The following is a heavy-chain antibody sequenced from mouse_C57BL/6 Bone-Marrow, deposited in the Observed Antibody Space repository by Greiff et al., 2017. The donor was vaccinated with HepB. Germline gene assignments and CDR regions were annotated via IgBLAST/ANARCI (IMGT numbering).Heavy chain of an antibody. D-gene: IGHD2-5*01. CDR3: ARDTVYSNYD. CDR1: GFTFSSYA. Sequence: DVQLVESGGGLVKPGGSLKLSCAASGFTFSSYAMSWVRQTPEKRLEWVATISDGGSYTYYPDNVKGRFTISRDNAKNNLYLQMSHLKSEDTAMYYCARDTVYSNYDWGQGTTLTVSS. J-gene: IGHJ2*01. CDR2: ISDGGSYT. V-gene: IGHV5-4*01.